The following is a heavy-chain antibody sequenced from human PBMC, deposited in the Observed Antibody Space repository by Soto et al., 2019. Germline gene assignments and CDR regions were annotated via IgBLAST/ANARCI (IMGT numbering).Heavy chain of an antibody. CDR3: ARQGSNWNYGAYYYGMDV. CDR2: IYPGDSDT. D-gene: IGHD1-7*01. CDR1: GYSFTSYW. J-gene: IGHJ6*02. Sequence: GESLKISCKGSGYSFTSYWIGWVRQMPGKGLEWMGIIYPGDSDTRYSPSFQGQVTISADKSISTAYLQWSSLKASDTAMYYCARQGSNWNYGAYYYGMDVWGQGTTVTSP. V-gene: IGHV5-51*01.